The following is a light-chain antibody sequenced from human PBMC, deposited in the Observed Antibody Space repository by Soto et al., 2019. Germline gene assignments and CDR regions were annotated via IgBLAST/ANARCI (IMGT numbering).Light chain of an antibody. J-gene: IGKJ1*01. Sequence: IQLTQSPSSLSASVGDRVTITCRASQDISSYLAWYQQRPGKAPKLLLYPASTLHSGVPSRFSGSGSGTDFTLTISSLQPEDFATYYCQQLHSYPRTFGQGTKVEIK. CDR2: PAS. CDR1: QDISSY. CDR3: QQLHSYPRT. V-gene: IGKV1-9*01.